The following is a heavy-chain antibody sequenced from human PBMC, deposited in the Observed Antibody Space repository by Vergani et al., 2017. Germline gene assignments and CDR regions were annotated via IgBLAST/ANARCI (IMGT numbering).Heavy chain of an antibody. CDR1: GFTFSDYY. V-gene: IGHV3-11*05. Sequence: QVQLVESGGGLVKPGGSLRLSCAASGFTFSDYYMSWIRQAPGKGMEWVSYISSSSSYKNYADSVKGRFTISRDNAKNSLYLQMNSLRAEDTAVYYCARDVPGRSGNIAGAATGYYGMDVWGQGTTVTVSS. D-gene: IGHD6-19*01. CDR2: ISSSSSYK. J-gene: IGHJ6*02. CDR3: ARDVPGRSGNIAGAATGYYGMDV.